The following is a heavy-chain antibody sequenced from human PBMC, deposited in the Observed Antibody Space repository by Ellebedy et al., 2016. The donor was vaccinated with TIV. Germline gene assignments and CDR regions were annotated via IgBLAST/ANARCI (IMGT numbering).Heavy chain of an antibody. CDR2: ISAYNGNT. CDR1: GYTFTSYG. D-gene: IGHD6-6*01. CDR3: AREPYSSSPDPSFLYYYGMDV. V-gene: IGHV1-18*04. J-gene: IGHJ6*02. Sequence: ASVKVSXKASGYTFTSYGISWVRQALRQGLEWMGWISAYNGNTNYAQKLQGRVTMTTDTSTSTAYMELRSLRSDDTAVYYCAREPYSSSPDPSFLYYYGMDVWGQGTTVTVSS.